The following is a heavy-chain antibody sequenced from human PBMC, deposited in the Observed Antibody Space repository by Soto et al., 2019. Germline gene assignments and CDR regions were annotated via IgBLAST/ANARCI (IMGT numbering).Heavy chain of an antibody. D-gene: IGHD6-19*01. CDR1: GASISSGDYY. CDR2: LHYSGST. V-gene: IGHV4-30-4*01. CDR3: ASSMAVAAAFDY. Sequence: SETLSLTCTVSGASISSGDYYWNWIRQSPGKGLEWIGFLHYSGSTFYNPSLKSRISISLDTSSNQSSLKLTSVSAADTAVYFCASSMAVAAAFDYWGQGTLVTVSS. J-gene: IGHJ4*02.